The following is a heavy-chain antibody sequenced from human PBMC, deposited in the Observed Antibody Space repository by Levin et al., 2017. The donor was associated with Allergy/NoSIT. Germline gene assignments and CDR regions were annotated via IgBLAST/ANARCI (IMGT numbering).Heavy chain of an antibody. CDR2: IWDDGYKK. V-gene: IGHV3-33*01. Sequence: GGSLRLSCAASGFTFSSYGMHWVRQAPGKGLEWVAVIWDDGYKKYYADSVKGRFTISRATSKNTLYLQRNSLRAEDTAVYYCARVLRFYYYYYMDVWGKGTKVTVAS. J-gene: IGHJ6*03. D-gene: IGHD5-12*01. CDR1: GFTFSSYG. CDR3: ARVLRFYYYYYMDV.